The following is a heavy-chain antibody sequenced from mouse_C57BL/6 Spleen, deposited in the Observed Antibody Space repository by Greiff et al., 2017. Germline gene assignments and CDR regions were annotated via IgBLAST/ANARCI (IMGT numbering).Heavy chain of an antibody. V-gene: IGHV1-50*01. CDR1: GYTFTSYW. J-gene: IGHJ3*01. D-gene: IGHD1-1*01. Sequence: VQLQQSGAELVKPGASVKLSCKASGYTFTSYWMQWVKQRPGQGLEWIGEIDPSDSYTNYNQKFKGKATLTLDTSSSTAYMQLSSLTSEDSAVYYCARRVFYGSFAYWGQGTLVTVSA. CDR2: IDPSDSYT. CDR3: ARRVFYGSFAY.